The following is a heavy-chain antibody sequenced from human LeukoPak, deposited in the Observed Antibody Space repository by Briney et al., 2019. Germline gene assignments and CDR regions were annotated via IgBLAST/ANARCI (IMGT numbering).Heavy chain of an antibody. CDR2: INHSGST. J-gene: IGHJ4*02. CDR3: ARGRGYCSGGSCYGGDY. Sequence: SETLSLTCAFYGGSFSGYYWSWIRQPPGKGLEWIGEINHSGSTNYNPSLKSRVTISVDTSKNQFSLKLSSVTAADTAVYYCARGRGYCSGGSCYGGDYWGQGTLVTVSS. V-gene: IGHV4-34*01. D-gene: IGHD2-15*01. CDR1: GGSFSGYY.